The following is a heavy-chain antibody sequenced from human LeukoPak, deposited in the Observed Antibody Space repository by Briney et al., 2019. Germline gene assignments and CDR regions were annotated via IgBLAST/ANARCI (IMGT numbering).Heavy chain of an antibody. J-gene: IGHJ6*02. CDR2: ISSSSSYI. Sequence: GGSLRLSCAAFGFTFSSYSMTWVRQAPGKGLEWVSSISSSSSYIYYADSVKGRFTISRDNAKNSLYLQMNSLRAEDTAVYYCARDGSYCSGGSCYSLYYYYYGMDVWGQGTTVTVSS. V-gene: IGHV3-21*04. CDR1: GFTFSSYS. D-gene: IGHD2-15*01. CDR3: ARDGSYCSGGSCYSLYYYYYGMDV.